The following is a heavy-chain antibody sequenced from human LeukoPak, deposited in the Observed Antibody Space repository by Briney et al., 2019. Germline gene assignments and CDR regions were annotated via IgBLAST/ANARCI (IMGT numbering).Heavy chain of an antibody. V-gene: IGHV3-23*01. CDR1: GFTFSSYA. CDR3: AKGLLVPSGYDDY. J-gene: IGHJ4*02. Sequence: GGSLRLSCAASGFTFSSYAMSWVRQAPGKGLEWVSAISGSGGSTYYADSVKGRFTIFRENSKNTLYLQMNSLRAEDTAVYYCAKGLLVPSGYDDYWGQGTLVTVSS. CDR2: ISGSGGST. D-gene: IGHD5-12*01.